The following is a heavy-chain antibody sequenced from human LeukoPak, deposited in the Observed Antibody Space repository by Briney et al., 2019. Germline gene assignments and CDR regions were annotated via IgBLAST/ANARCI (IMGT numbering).Heavy chain of an antibody. CDR2: ISYDGTNK. D-gene: IGHD2-15*01. J-gene: IGHJ4*02. Sequence: GSLRLSCAASGFTFSNYGMHWVRQAPGKGLEWVAFISYDGTNKYYADSVKGRFTISRDNSKNTLYLQMNSLKSEDTAVYYCTTIRGFCSGRSCLGYWGQGTLVTVSS. CDR3: TTIRGFCSGRSCLGY. CDR1: GFTFSNYG. V-gene: IGHV3-30*03.